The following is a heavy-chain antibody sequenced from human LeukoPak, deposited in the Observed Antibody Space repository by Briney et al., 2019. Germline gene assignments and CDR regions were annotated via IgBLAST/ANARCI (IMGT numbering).Heavy chain of an antibody. CDR3: TRDSPPDY. CDR2: ISSSSTR. J-gene: IGHJ4*02. CDR1: GFIFGTYS. V-gene: IGHV3-48*01. Sequence: GGSLRLSCAASGFIFGTYSMNWVRQAPGKGLEWVSYISSSSTRYYADSVMGRFTISRDNAKNSLYLQMNSLRAEDTAIYYCTRDSPPDYWGQGTLVTVSS.